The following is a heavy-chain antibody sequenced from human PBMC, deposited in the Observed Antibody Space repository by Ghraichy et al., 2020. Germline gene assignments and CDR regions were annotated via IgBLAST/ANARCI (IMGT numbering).Heavy chain of an antibody. V-gene: IGHV4-30-4*02. J-gene: IGHJ4*02. CDR3: ARDLCGGDCISGYFDQ. D-gene: IGHD2-21*02. CDR1: GGSIRSGDYY. Sequence: SETLSLTCTVSGGSIRSGDYYWTWIRQPPGKGLEWIGYIYYSGNTYSNPSLKSRVTISVDTSKNQFSLKLNSVTAADTAVYYCARDLCGGDCISGYFDQWGQGTLVTVSS. CDR2: IYYSGNT.